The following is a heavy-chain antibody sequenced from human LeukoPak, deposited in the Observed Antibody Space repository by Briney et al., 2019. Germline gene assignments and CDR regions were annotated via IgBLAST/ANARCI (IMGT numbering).Heavy chain of an antibody. CDR3: ASTPIAVPGTFDY. D-gene: IGHD6-19*01. CDR2: INHSGST. V-gene: IGHV4-34*01. Sequence: SETLSLTCAVYGGSFSGYYWTWIRRPPGKGLEWIGEINHSGSTNYNPSLKSRVTISVDTSKNQFSLRLSSVTAADTAVYYCASTPIAVPGTFDYWGQGALVTVSS. J-gene: IGHJ4*02. CDR1: GGSFSGYY.